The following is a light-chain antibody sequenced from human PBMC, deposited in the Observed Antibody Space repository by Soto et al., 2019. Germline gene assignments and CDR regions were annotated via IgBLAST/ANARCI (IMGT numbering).Light chain of an antibody. V-gene: IGKV1-5*03. CDR3: QQYNSYWT. J-gene: IGKJ1*01. Sequence: DIQMTQSPSTLSASVGDRVTITCRASQSISSSLAWYQQKPGKAPKLLIYKASSLESGVPSRFSGSGSGTESTLTISSVQPDDFATYSCQQYNSYWTFGQGTKVEIK. CDR2: KAS. CDR1: QSISSS.